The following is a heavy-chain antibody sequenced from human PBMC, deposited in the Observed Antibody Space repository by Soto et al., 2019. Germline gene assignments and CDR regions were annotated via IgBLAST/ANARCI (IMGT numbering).Heavy chain of an antibody. D-gene: IGHD1-1*01. J-gene: IGHJ5*02. CDR3: ARGPPIDPAPTSFYNWFDP. V-gene: IGHV4-38-2*01. Sequence: SETLSLTCAVSGYSVTSGFYWGWIRHPPGKGLEWIGSIYRSGNTYYNPSVRSRVSISVDPSKNEVSLNVNSVTAADTAVYYCARGPPIDPAPTSFYNWFDPWGQGTQVTVS. CDR1: GYSVTSGFY. CDR2: IYRSGNT.